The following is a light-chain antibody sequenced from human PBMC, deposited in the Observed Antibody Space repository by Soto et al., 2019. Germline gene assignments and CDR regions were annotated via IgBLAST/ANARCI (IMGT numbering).Light chain of an antibody. Sequence: EIVLTQSPGTLSLSPGERATLSCRASQSVSSSYLAWYQQKPGQAARLPIYGASSRATGIPDRCSGSGSGTDLTLAISRLEPEDFAVSYCQQYDSSPITFGPGTRLEIK. J-gene: IGKJ5*01. CDR1: QSVSSSY. CDR2: GAS. CDR3: QQYDSSPIT. V-gene: IGKV3-20*01.